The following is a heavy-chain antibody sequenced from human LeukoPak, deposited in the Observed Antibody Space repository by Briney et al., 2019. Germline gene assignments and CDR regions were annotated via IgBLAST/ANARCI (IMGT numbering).Heavy chain of an antibody. CDR1: GFTFSSYA. Sequence: GGSLRLSCAASGFTFSSYAMSWVRQAPGKGLEWVANIDQDGREKYYVDSVKGRFTISRDNAKSSLYLQMNSLRAEDTAVYYCATDDYGPAGYGGQGTLVTVSS. CDR2: IDQDGREK. CDR3: ATDDYGPAGY. J-gene: IGHJ4*02. D-gene: IGHD4-17*01. V-gene: IGHV3-7*01.